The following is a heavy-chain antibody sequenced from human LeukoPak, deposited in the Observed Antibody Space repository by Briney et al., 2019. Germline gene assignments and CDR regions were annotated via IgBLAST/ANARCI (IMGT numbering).Heavy chain of an antibody. CDR2: ISYDGSNK. CDR3: ASADCGGDCWHYYYYGMDV. J-gene: IGHJ6*02. CDR1: GFTFSSYA. V-gene: IGHV3-30*04. Sequence: PGRSLRLSCAASGFTFSSYAMHWVRQAPGKGLEWVAVISYDGSNKYYADSVKGRFTISRDNSKNTLYLQMNSLRAEDTAVYYCASADCGGDCWHYYYYGMDVWGQGTTVTVSS. D-gene: IGHD2-21*02.